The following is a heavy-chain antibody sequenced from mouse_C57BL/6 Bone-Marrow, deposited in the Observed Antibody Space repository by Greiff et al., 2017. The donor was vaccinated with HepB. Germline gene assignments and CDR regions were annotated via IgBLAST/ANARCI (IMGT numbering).Heavy chain of an antibody. Sequence: QVHVKQSGAELARPGASVKMSCKASGYTFTSYTMHWVKQRPGQGLEWIGYINPSSGYTKYNQKFKDKATLTADKSSSTAYMQLSSLTSEDSAVYYCARRKIRVYYGSSYPFDYWGQGTTLTVSS. J-gene: IGHJ2*01. D-gene: IGHD1-1*01. V-gene: IGHV1-4*01. CDR2: INPSSGYT. CDR3: ARRKIRVYYGSSYPFDY. CDR1: GYTFTSYT.